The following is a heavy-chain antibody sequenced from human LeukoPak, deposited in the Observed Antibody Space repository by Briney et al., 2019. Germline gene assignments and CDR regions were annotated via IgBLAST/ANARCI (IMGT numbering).Heavy chain of an antibody. V-gene: IGHV4-61*09. Sequence: SSETLSLTCTVSVGSISSGNYYYSWIRQSAGKGMEWIGNIYMSGSTRYNPSLKSRVTISADTSKNQFSLKLSSVTAADTAVYYCARLWRAAIDYGGQGILVTVSS. D-gene: IGHD1-1*01. J-gene: IGHJ4*02. CDR1: VGSISSGNYY. CDR3: ARLWRAAIDY. CDR2: IYMSGST.